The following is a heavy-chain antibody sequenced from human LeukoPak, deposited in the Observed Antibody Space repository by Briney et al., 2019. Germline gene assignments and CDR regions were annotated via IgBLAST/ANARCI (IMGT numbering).Heavy chain of an antibody. J-gene: IGHJ3*02. D-gene: IGHD3-3*01. CDR3: GKGGITIFDAFDI. CDR2: ISWNSGSI. CDR1: GFTFDDYA. Sequence: PGRSLRLSCAASGFTFDDYAMHWVRQAPGKGLEWVSGISWNSGSIGYADSVKGRFTISRDNAKNSLYLQMNSLRPEDTALYYCGKGGITIFDAFDIWGQGTMVTVSS. V-gene: IGHV3-9*01.